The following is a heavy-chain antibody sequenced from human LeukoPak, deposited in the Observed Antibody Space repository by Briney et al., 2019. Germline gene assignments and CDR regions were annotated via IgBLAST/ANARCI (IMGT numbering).Heavy chain of an antibody. CDR1: GFTFSDYW. V-gene: IGHV3-7*01. CDR2: INQDGSEK. CDR3: ARRLYYYYGMDV. J-gene: IGHJ6*02. D-gene: IGHD3-16*01. Sequence: PGGSLRLSCAASGFTFSDYWMSWVRQAPGKGLERVANINQDGSEKYYVASVTGRFTISRDNAKNSLYLQMTSLRVEDTAVYYCARRLYYYYGMDVWGQGTTVTVSS.